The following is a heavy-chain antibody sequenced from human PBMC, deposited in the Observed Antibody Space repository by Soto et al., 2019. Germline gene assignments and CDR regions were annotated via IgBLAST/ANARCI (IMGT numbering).Heavy chain of an antibody. V-gene: IGHV4-34*01. CDR3: ARDKITGLFDY. Sequence: QVQLQQWGAGLLKPSETLSLTCAVYGGSFSGYYWTWIRQPPGTGLEWIGEINHSGSTNYNTSLKNPVTISVDTSKSQFSLKLTSVTAADTAVYYCARDKITGLFDYWGQGTLVTVSS. J-gene: IGHJ4*02. CDR1: GGSFSGYY. D-gene: IGHD2-8*02. CDR2: INHSGST.